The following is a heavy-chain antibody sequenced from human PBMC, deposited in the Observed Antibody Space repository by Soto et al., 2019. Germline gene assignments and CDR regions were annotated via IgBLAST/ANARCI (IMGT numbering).Heavy chain of an antibody. CDR1: GYTFTSYD. Sequence: ASVKVSCKASGYTFTSYDINWVRQATGQGLEWMGWMNPNSGNTGYAQKFQGRVTMTRNTSISTAYMELSSLRSEDTAVYYCARLGKVPAATYYYYYYMDVWGKGTTVTAP. D-gene: IGHD2-2*01. CDR3: ARLGKVPAATYYYYYYMDV. J-gene: IGHJ6*03. CDR2: MNPNSGNT. V-gene: IGHV1-8*01.